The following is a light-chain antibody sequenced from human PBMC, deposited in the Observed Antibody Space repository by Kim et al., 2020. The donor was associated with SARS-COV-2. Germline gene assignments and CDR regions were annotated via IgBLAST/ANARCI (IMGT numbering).Light chain of an antibody. V-gene: IGLV2-14*01. CDR1: SSDVGGYSY. J-gene: IGLJ3*02. Sequence: GQSITISCTGTSSDVGGYSYVSWYQQHPGKAPKLMIYEVSYRPSGVSDRFSGSKSGNTASLTISGLQAEDEADFYCSSYTSSSTWVFGGGTQLTVL. CDR2: EVS. CDR3: SSYTSSSTWV.